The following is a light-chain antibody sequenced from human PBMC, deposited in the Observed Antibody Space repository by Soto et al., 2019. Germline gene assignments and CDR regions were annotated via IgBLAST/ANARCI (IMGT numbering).Light chain of an antibody. J-gene: IGLJ1*01. CDR1: SSDVGGYNY. V-gene: IGLV2-14*01. Sequence: QSALTQPASVSGSPGQSITISCTGTSSDVGGYNYVSWYQQLPGEAPKLMIYEVSNRPSGVSNRFSGSKSGNTASLTISGLQGEDEADYYCSSYTSSSTGVFGTGTKVTVL. CDR2: EVS. CDR3: SSYTSSSTGV.